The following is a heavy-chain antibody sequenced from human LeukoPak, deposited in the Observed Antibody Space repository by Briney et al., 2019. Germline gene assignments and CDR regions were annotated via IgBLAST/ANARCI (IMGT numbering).Heavy chain of an antibody. V-gene: IGHV4-34*01. J-gene: IGHJ4*02. Sequence: PSETLSLTCAVYGGSFSGYYWSWIRQPPGKGLEWIGEINHSGSTNYNPSLKSRVTISVDTSKNQFSLKLSSVTAADTAVYYCAGAYSSSWYGVDYWGQGTLVTVSS. CDR3: AGAYSSSWYGVDY. CDR1: GGSFSGYY. D-gene: IGHD6-13*01. CDR2: INHSGST.